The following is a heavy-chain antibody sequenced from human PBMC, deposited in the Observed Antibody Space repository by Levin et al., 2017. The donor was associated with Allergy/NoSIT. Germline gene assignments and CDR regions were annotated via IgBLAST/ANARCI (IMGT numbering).Heavy chain of an antibody. D-gene: IGHD3-10*01. J-gene: IGHJ4*02. Sequence: GESLKISCKTSGYTFSDYDINWVRQASGQGLEWMGWMNPNRGSTRSAQKVQGRVTMTRNTSISTAYMELSSLRSDDTAVYYCARGRTFGSDYWGQGTLVTVSS. CDR2: MNPNRGST. CDR1: GYTFSDYD. CDR3: ARGRTFGSDY. V-gene: IGHV1-8*01.